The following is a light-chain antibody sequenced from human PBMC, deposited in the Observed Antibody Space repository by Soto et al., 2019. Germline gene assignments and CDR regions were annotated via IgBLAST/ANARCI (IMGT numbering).Light chain of an antibody. Sequence: SALTQPASVSGSPGQSITISCTGTSSDIGGYNFVSWYQQYPGEVPKLMIYDVNARPSGVSNRFSGSKSGSTASLTISGLQVEDEADYYCTSYTGSSTLVSGGGTKLTVL. CDR3: TSYTGSSTLV. J-gene: IGLJ3*02. V-gene: IGLV2-14*01. CDR1: SSDIGGYNF. CDR2: DVN.